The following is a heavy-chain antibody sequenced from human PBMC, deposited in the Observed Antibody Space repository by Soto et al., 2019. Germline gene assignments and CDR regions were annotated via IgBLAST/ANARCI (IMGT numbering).Heavy chain of an antibody. V-gene: IGHV3-43*01. Sequence: EVQLVQSGGHLVPPGGSLRISCAASGFDFYRFTMHWVRQTPERGLEWLSYIRCDGGDIRYAESIRGRFTISRDNTRNSGYLQMNSLTTEDTASYYCVKERDCGGVCFDFDFWGQGDPVTVSS. CDR2: IRCDGGDI. D-gene: IGHD2-21*01. CDR3: VKERDCGGVCFDFDF. CDR1: GFDFYRFT. J-gene: IGHJ4*02.